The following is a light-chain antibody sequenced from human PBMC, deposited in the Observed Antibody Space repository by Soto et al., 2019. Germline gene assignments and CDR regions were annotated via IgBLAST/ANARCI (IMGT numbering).Light chain of an antibody. CDR3: QQYDTSPRT. V-gene: IGKV3-20*01. CDR2: VAS. J-gene: IGKJ1*01. CDR1: QSVSSNY. Sequence: EVLLTQSPGTLSLSPGERATLSCRASQSVSSNYLAWYQQKSGQAPRLLIYVASNRATGIPDRFSGSGSGTDFTLTTRRLEPEDFAVYYCQQYDTSPRTFGQGNKVEFK.